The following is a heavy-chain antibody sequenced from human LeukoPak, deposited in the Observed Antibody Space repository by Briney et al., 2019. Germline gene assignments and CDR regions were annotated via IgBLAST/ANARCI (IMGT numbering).Heavy chain of an antibody. CDR2: IWATGST. CDR3: SSVRAYSDFVGNFDL. J-gene: IGHJ2*01. CDR1: GGSISSHY. D-gene: IGHD4-11*01. Sequence: PSETLSLTCTVSGGSISSHYWSWIRQPAGKRLEWIGRIWATGSTVDNPSFRSRLTLSIDRSKSQLSLKLTSMTAADSAVYYCSSVRAYSDFVGNFDLWGHGIPVTVSS. V-gene: IGHV4-4*07.